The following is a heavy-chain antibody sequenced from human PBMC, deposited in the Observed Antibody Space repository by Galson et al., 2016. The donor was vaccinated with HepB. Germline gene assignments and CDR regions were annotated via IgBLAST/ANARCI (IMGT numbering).Heavy chain of an antibody. J-gene: IGHJ4*02. CDR1: GGSISSDY. CDR3: ARVPKAVAGARNFDF. V-gene: IGHV4-59*01. D-gene: IGHD6-13*01. Sequence: SETLSLTCTVSGGSISSDYWSWIRQPPGKGLEWIGYMFYGGGTNYNPSLKSRVTISVDTSKNQFSLNLTSVTPADTALYYCARVPKAVAGARNFDFWGQGTLVTVSS. CDR2: MFYGGGT.